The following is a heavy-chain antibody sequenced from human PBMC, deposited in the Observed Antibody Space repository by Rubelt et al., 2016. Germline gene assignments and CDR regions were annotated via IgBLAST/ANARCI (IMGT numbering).Heavy chain of an antibody. CDR2: IYYSGST. D-gene: IGHD1-26*01. J-gene: IGHJ4*02. V-gene: IGHV4-39*07. CDR3: ARLQWELSTIDF. Sequence: QLQLQESGPGLVKPSETLSLTCSVSGGSISSGNYYWGWIRQPPGKGLEWIGSIYYSGSTYYNPSLKSRVTISADTSNNQFSRDLGSLTAADTAVYYCARLQWELSTIDFWGQGTLVTVSS. CDR1: GGSISSGNYY.